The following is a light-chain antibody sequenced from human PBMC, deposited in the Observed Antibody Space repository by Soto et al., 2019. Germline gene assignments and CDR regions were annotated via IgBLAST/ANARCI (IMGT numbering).Light chain of an antibody. CDR1: QSLLHSNGYYY. CDR2: LVS. J-gene: IGKJ1*01. Sequence: EIVMTQSPLSLPVTQSAPASISCRTSQSLLHSNGYYYLDWYLQKPGQSPQLLIYLVSNRASGVPDRFSGSGSGTDFTLKISRVEAEYVGVYYCIQGLQAPLTFGQGTKVDIK. CDR3: IQGLQAPLT. V-gene: IGKV2-28*01.